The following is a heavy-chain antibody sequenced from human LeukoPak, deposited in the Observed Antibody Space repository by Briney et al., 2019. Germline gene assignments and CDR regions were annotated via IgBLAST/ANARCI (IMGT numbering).Heavy chain of an antibody. Sequence: GASVKVSCKASGGTFSSYAISWVRQAPGQGLEWMGGIIPIFGTANYAQKFQGRVTITADESTSTAYMELSSLRSEDTAVYYCARTYYDSSGYYIIPPQLWFDPWGQGTLVTVSS. CDR3: ARTYYDSSGYYIIPPQLWFDP. CDR2: IIPIFGTA. J-gene: IGHJ5*02. CDR1: GGTFSSYA. D-gene: IGHD3-22*01. V-gene: IGHV1-69*13.